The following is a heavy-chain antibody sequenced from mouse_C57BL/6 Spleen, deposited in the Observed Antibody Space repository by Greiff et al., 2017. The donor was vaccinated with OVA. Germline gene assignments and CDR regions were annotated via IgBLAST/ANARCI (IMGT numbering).Heavy chain of an antibody. Sequence: EVKLVESGGGLVKPGGSLKLSCAASGFTFSDYGMHWVRQAPEKGLEWVAYISSGSSTIYYADTVKGRFTISRDNAKNTLFMLKTMQSAEDTANYYGASQAPFYAMGYWGQGTSVTVSS. CDR1: GFTFSDYG. CDR3: ASQAPFYAMGY. V-gene: IGHV5-17*01. J-gene: IGHJ4*01. CDR2: ISSGSSTI. D-gene: IGHD3-2*02.